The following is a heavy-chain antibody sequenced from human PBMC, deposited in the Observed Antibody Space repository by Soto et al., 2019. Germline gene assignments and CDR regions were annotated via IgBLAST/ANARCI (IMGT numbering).Heavy chain of an antibody. Sequence: QLQLQESGPGLVKPSETLSLTCTVSGGSISSSSYYWGWIRQPPGKGLEWIGSIYYSGSTYYNPSLKSRVTISVDTSKNQFSLKLSSVTAADTAVYYCARHHDYYGSGSYYNDHLDYWGQGTLVTVSS. D-gene: IGHD3-10*01. CDR3: ARHHDYYGSGSYYNDHLDY. CDR2: IYYSGST. V-gene: IGHV4-39*01. J-gene: IGHJ4*02. CDR1: GGSISSSSYY.